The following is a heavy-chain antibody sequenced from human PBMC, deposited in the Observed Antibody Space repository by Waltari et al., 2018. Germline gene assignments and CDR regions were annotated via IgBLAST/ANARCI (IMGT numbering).Heavy chain of an antibody. D-gene: IGHD6-6*01. CDR2: ISSSSSYI. CDR3: ARAGSSSTFDY. J-gene: IGHJ4*02. Sequence: EVQLVESGGGLVKPGGSLRLSCAASGFTCSSYSMNWVRQAPGKGLEWVSSISSSSSYIDYADSGKGRFTISRDNAKNSLYLQMNSLRAEDTAVYYCARAGSSSTFDYWGQGTLVTVSS. CDR1: GFTCSSYS. V-gene: IGHV3-21*01.